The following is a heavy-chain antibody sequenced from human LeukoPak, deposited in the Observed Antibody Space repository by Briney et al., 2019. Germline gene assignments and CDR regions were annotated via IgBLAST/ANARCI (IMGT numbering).Heavy chain of an antibody. Sequence: GGSLRLSCAASGFTFSSYWMSWVRQAPGKGLEWVANIKSDGSDKYYVDSVKGRFTISRDNAKNSLYLQMNSPRAEDTAIYYCARASAVAGTRDYWGQGTLVTVSS. D-gene: IGHD6-19*01. CDR3: ARASAVAGTRDY. V-gene: IGHV3-7*01. J-gene: IGHJ4*02. CDR1: GFTFSSYW. CDR2: IKSDGSDK.